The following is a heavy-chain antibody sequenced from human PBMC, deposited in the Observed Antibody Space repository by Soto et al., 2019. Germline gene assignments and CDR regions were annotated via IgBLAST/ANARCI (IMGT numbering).Heavy chain of an antibody. V-gene: IGHV1-69*13. J-gene: IGHJ4*02. CDR2: IIPVFGTT. D-gene: IGHD3-10*01. CDR3: ACPNGTLYVYFDF. CDR1: GGTFSSLG. Sequence: GASVKVSCKASGGTFSSLGFSWVRQAPGQGLEWMGGIIPVFGTTNYAHRFQGRITLTADESTGTAYMELSSLRSDDTAVYYCACPNGTLYVYFDFWGQGTPVTVSS.